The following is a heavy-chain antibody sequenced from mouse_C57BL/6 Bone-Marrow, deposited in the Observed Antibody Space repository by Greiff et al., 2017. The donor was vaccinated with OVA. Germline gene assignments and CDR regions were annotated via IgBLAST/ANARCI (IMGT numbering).Heavy chain of an antibody. CDR2: INPGSGGT. Sequence: QVQLQQSGAELVRPGTSVKVSCKASGYAFTNYLIEWVKQRPGQGLEWIGVINPGSGGTNYNEKFKGKATLTADKSSSTAYMQLSSLTSEDSAVYFCARPLIYYDYAGLAYWGQGTLVTVSA. V-gene: IGHV1-54*01. CDR3: ARPLIYYDYAGLAY. D-gene: IGHD2-4*01. J-gene: IGHJ3*01. CDR1: GYAFTNYL.